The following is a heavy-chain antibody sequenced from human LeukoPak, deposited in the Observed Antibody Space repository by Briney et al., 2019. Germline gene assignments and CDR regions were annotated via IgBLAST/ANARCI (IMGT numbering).Heavy chain of an antibody. Sequence: SETLSLTCTVSGGSISSYYWSWIRQPAGKGLECIGRIYTSGSTNYNPSLKSRVTMSVDTSKNQFSLKLSSVTAADTAVYYCARAKWELRTYYFDYWGQGTLVTVSS. CDR3: ARAKWELRTYYFDY. CDR1: GGSISSYY. V-gene: IGHV4-4*07. J-gene: IGHJ4*02. CDR2: IYTSGST. D-gene: IGHD1-26*01.